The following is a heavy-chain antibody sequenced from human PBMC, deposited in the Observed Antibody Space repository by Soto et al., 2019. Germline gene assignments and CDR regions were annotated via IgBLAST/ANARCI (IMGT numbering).Heavy chain of an antibody. Sequence: PGESLKISCKGSGYSFTSYWISWVRQMPGKGLEWMGRIEPSDSYTNYIPSFQGHVTISADKSISTAYLQWSSLKASDTAMYYCARHVEYDSSGYYTYWGQGTLVTVSS. CDR3: ARHVEYDSSGYYTY. J-gene: IGHJ4*02. V-gene: IGHV5-10-1*01. CDR1: GYSFTSYW. D-gene: IGHD3-22*01. CDR2: IEPSDSYT.